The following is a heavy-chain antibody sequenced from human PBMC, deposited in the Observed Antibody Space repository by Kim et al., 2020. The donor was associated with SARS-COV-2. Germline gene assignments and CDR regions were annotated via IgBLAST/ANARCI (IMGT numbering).Heavy chain of an antibody. CDR2: IKKDASET. Sequence: GGSLRLSCAASGFTFSSYWMTWVRQAPGKGLEWVANIKKDASETYYVDSVNGRFTISRDNAKNSLYLQMSSLRAEDTAVYYCARITYYFDTSAYSNFDYWGQGTLVTVSS. J-gene: IGHJ4*02. CDR3: ARITYYFDTSAYSNFDY. D-gene: IGHD3-22*01. V-gene: IGHV3-7*01. CDR1: GFTFSSYW.